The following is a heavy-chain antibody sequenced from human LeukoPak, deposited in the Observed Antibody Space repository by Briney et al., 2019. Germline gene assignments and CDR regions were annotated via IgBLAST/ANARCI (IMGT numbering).Heavy chain of an antibody. J-gene: IGHJ4*02. V-gene: IGHV1-18*01. CDR2: ISPYNGNT. Sequence: ASVKVSCKASGYDFTSVGVTWVRRAPGQGLEWMGWISPYNGNTRYAQKFQGRVAMTTDTSTTTAYMELRGLRFNDTAVYYCARAGPGSGWYFDYWGQGTLVTVSS. CDR1: GYDFTSVG. CDR3: ARAGPGSGWYFDY. D-gene: IGHD6-19*01.